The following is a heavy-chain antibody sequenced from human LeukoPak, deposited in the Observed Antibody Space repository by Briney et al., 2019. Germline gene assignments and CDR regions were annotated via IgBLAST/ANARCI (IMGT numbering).Heavy chain of an antibody. D-gene: IGHD3-3*01. V-gene: IGHV1-8*03. J-gene: IGHJ6*03. CDR2: MNPNSGNT. Sequence: GASVKVSCKASGYTFTSYDINWVRQATGQGLEWMGWMNPNSGNTGYAQKFQGRVTITRNTSISTAYMELSSLRSEDTAVYYCAGSTYYDFWNGLAEYYMDVWGKGTTVTVSS. CDR3: AGSTYYDFWNGLAEYYMDV. CDR1: GYTFTSYD.